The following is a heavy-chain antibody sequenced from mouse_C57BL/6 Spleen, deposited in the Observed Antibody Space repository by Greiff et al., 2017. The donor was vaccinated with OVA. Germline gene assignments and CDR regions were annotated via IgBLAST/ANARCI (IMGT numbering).Heavy chain of an antibody. CDR1: GYTFTDYE. J-gene: IGHJ3*01. D-gene: IGHD1-1*01. Sequence: SGAELVRPGASVTLCCKASGYTFTDYEMHWVKQTPVHGLEWIGAIDPETGGTAYNQKFKGKAILTADKSSSTAYMELRSLTSEDSAVYYCTRTTNWGQGTLVTVSA. V-gene: IGHV1-15*01. CDR3: TRTTN. CDR2: IDPETGGT.